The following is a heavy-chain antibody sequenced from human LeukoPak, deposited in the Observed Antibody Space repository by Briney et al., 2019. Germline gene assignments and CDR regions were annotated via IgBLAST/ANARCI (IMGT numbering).Heavy chain of an antibody. CDR1: GGTFSSYA. J-gene: IGHJ6*04. D-gene: IGHD3-16*02. Sequence: SVKVSCKASGGTFSSYAISWVRQAPGQGLEWMGGIIPIFGTANYAQKFQGRVTITADKSTSTAYMELSSLRSEDTAVYYCARGNGYVWGSYRYTIQVAAPYYYYYGMDVWGKGTTVTVSS. CDR3: ARGNGYVWGSYRYTIQVAAPYYYYYGMDV. CDR2: IIPIFGTA. V-gene: IGHV1-69*06.